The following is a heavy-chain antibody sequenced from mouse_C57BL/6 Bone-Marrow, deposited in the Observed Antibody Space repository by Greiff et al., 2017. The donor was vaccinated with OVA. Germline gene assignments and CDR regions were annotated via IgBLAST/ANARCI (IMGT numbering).Heavy chain of an antibody. CDR2: IDPSDSYT. J-gene: IGHJ1*03. V-gene: IGHV1-59*01. D-gene: IGHD1-1*01. CDR1: GFNIKDDY. CDR3: ALYYYGSIDV. Sequence: QVQLQQSGAELVRPGASVKLSCTASGFNIKDDYMHWVKQRPGQGLEWIGVIDPSDSYTNYNQKFKGKATLTVDTSSSTAYMQLSSLTSEDSAVYYCALYYYGSIDVWGTGTTVTVSS.